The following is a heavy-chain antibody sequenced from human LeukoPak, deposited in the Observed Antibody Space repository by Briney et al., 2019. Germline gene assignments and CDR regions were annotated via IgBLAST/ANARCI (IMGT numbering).Heavy chain of an antibody. V-gene: IGHV4-31*03. CDR1: GGSISSGGYS. Sequence: SETLSLTCTVSGGSISSGGYSWSWIRQHPGKGLEWIGYIYYSGSTYYNPSLKSRVTISVDTSKNQFSLKLSSVTAADTAVYYCARVGDYYGSGSYYVDYWGQGTLVTVSS. CDR3: ARVGDYYGSGSYYVDY. D-gene: IGHD3-10*01. J-gene: IGHJ4*02. CDR2: IYYSGST.